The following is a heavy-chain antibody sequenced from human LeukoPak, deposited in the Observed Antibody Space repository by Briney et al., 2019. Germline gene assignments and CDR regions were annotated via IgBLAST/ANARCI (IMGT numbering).Heavy chain of an antibody. Sequence: PGRSLRLSCATSGFTFDDYAMHWVRQAPGKGLEWVSGISWNSGSIGYADSVKGRFTISRDNAKNSLYLQMNSLRAEDTALYYCAKDIGGRYDSSGYNTPYFDYWGQGTLVTVSS. CDR3: AKDIGGRYDSSGYNTPYFDY. D-gene: IGHD3-22*01. V-gene: IGHV3-9*01. CDR1: GFTFDDYA. CDR2: ISWNSGSI. J-gene: IGHJ4*02.